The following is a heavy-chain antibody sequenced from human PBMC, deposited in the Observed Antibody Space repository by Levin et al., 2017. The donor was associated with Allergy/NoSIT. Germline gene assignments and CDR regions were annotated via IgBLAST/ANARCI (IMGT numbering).Heavy chain of an antibody. CDR1: GGSFSDYF. J-gene: IGHJ6*02. CDR2: VNYYGST. CDR3: ARDWGFCIDGVCPPVYYYPIDV. V-gene: IGHV4-34*09. Sequence: ASETLSLTCAAYGGSFSDYFWSWIRQRPGKGLEWIGYVNYYGSTNYSPSLRGRVTISVDTSKNPFSLRLKSVSAADTAVYHCARDWGFCIDGVCPPVYYYPIDVWGQGTTVAVSS. D-gene: IGHD2-8*01.